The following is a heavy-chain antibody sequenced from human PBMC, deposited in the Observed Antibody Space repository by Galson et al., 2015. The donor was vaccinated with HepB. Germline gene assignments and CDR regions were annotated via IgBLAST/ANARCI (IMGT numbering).Heavy chain of an antibody. CDR1: GFTFSSYS. CDR2: ISSSSSSYI. D-gene: IGHD5-12*01. CDR3: ARVTDIVATTDPFDY. J-gene: IGHJ4*02. V-gene: IGHV3-21*01. Sequence: SLRLSCAASGFTFSSYSMNWVRQAPGKGLEWVSSISSSSSSYIYYADSVKGRFTISRDNAKNSLYLQMNSLRAEDTAVYYCARVTDIVATTDPFDYWGQGTLVTVSS.